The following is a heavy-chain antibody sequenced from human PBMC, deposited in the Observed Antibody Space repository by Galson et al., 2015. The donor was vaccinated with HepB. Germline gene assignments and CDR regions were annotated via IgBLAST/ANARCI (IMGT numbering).Heavy chain of an antibody. Sequence: TLSLTCTVSGGSISRYYWSWIRQPPGKGLEWIGYIYYSGSTNYNPSLKSRVTISVDTSKNQFSLKLSSVTAADTAVYYCARLMWGDTASGWFDPWGQGTLVTVSS. D-gene: IGHD5-18*01. CDR3: ARLMWGDTASGWFDP. CDR2: IYYSGST. CDR1: GGSISRYY. V-gene: IGHV4-59*12. J-gene: IGHJ5*02.